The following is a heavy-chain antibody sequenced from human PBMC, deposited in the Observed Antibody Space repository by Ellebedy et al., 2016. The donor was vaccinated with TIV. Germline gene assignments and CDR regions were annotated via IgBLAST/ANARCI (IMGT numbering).Heavy chain of an antibody. Sequence: GESLKISCAASGFTFSSYSMNWVRQAPGKGLEWVSSISSSSSYIYYADSVKGRFTISRDNSKNTLYLQMNSLRAEDTAVYYCARDTAMAADYWGQGTLVTVSS. J-gene: IGHJ4*02. CDR2: ISSSSSYI. CDR3: ARDTAMAADY. CDR1: GFTFSSYS. D-gene: IGHD5-18*01. V-gene: IGHV3-21*01.